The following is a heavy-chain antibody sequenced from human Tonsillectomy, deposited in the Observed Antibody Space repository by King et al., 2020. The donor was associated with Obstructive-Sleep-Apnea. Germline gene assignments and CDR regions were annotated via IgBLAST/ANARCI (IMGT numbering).Heavy chain of an antibody. Sequence: VQLVESGGGLVQPGGSLKLSCVVSGFTFSASAMHWVRQASGKGLEWVGRIRDTANSYARAYAASVKGRFTISRDDSKNTAFLQMNSLKTEDTAVYHCTIDTSFLYGMDVWGQGTTVTVSS. V-gene: IGHV3-73*01. J-gene: IGHJ6*02. CDR1: GFTFSASA. CDR3: TIDTSFLYGMDV. D-gene: IGHD2-8*01. CDR2: IRDTANSYAR.